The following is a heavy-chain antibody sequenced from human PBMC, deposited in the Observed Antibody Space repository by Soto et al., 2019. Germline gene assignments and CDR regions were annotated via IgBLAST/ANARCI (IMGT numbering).Heavy chain of an antibody. Sequence: SETLSLTCAVYGGSFSGYYWTWIRQPPGTGLEWIGEINHSGSTSYNPSLKSRVTISVDTSKNQFSLKLTSVTAADTAVYYCARRWGDAFDIWGQGTMVTVSS. CDR2: INHSGST. V-gene: IGHV4-34*01. J-gene: IGHJ3*02. CDR3: ARRWGDAFDI. D-gene: IGHD1-26*01. CDR1: GGSFSGYY.